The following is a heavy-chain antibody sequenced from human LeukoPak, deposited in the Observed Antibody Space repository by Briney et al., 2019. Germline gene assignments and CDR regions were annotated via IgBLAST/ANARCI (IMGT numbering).Heavy chain of an antibody. D-gene: IGHD6-13*01. CDR1: GLTFSRDW. Sequence: QSGGSLRLSCEDFGLTFSRDWMSWVRQAPGKGLEWVANIKQDGGETYYGDSVKGRFTISRDNSKNTLYLQMNSLRAEDTAVYYCVNRPGAASYWGQGTLVTVSS. CDR3: VNRPGAASY. CDR2: IKQDGGET. V-gene: IGHV3-7*03. J-gene: IGHJ4*02.